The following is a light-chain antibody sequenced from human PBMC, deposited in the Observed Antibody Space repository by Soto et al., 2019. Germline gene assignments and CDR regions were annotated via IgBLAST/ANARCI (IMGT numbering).Light chain of an antibody. Sequence: QSALTQPASVSGSPGQSITISCTGTSSDIGGYNYVSWYQQHPGKAPKLMIYEVSNRPSGVSNRFSGSKSGNTASLTISGLQAEDEADYYCTSYTSSSTNDVFGTGTKLTAL. J-gene: IGLJ1*01. CDR3: TSYTSSSTNDV. CDR1: SSDIGGYNY. CDR2: EVS. V-gene: IGLV2-14*01.